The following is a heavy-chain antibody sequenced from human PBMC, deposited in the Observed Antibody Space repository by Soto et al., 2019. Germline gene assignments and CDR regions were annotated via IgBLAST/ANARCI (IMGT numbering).Heavy chain of an antibody. D-gene: IGHD3-10*01. CDR3: ARQPYVITMPYYYYGMDV. CDR1: GYSFTSYW. J-gene: IGHJ6*02. CDR2: IYPGDSDT. V-gene: IGHV5-51*01. Sequence: GESLKISCKGSGYSFTSYWIGWVRQMPGKGLEWMGIIYPGDSDTRYSPSFQGQVTISADKSISTAYLQWSSLKASDTAMYYCARQPYVITMPYYYYGMDVWGQGTTVTVSS.